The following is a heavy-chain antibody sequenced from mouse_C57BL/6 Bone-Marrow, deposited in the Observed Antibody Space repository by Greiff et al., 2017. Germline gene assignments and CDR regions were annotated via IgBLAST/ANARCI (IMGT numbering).Heavy chain of an antibody. D-gene: IGHD2-1*01. CDR2: ISSGGSYT. CDR1: GFTFSSYG. CDR3: ARELPFAY. V-gene: IGHV5-6*01. J-gene: IGHJ3*01. Sequence: EVQLVESGGDLVKPGGSLKLSCAASGFTFSSYGMSWVRQTPDKRLGWVATISSGGSYTYYPDSVKGRFTISRDNAKNTLYLQMSSLKSEDAAMYYCARELPFAYWGRGTRVTVSA.